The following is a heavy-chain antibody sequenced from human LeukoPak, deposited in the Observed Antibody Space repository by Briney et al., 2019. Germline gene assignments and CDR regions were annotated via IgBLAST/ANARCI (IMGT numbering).Heavy chain of an antibody. Sequence: SQTLSLTCTVSGGSISSGGYYWSWIRQHPGKGLEWIGYIYYSGSTYYNPSLKSRVTISVDTSKNQFSLKLSSVTAADAAVYYCARQHSSGWSGVWFDPWGQGTLVTVSS. D-gene: IGHD6-19*01. CDR3: ARQHSSGWSGVWFDP. V-gene: IGHV4-31*03. CDR1: GGSISSGGYY. J-gene: IGHJ5*02. CDR2: IYYSGST.